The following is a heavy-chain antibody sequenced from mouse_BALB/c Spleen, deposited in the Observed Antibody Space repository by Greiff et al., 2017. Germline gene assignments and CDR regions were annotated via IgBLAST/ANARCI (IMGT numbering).Heavy chain of an antibody. V-gene: IGHV3-2*02. CDR2: ISYSGST. J-gene: IGHJ4*01. CDR1: GYSITSDYA. D-gene: IGHD1-1*01. Sequence: DVKLQESGPGLVKPSQSLSLTCTVTGYSITSDYAWNWIRQSPGNKLEWMGYISYSGSTSYNPSLKSRISITRDTSKNQFFLQLNSVTTEDTATYYCARREDYGSPYAMDYWGQGTSVTVSS. CDR3: ARREDYGSPYAMDY.